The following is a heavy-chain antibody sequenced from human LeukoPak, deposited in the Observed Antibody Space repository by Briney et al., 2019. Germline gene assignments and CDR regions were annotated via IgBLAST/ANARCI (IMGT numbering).Heavy chain of an antibody. CDR2: ISGSGGST. Sequence: GSLRLSCAASGFTFSSYAMSWVRQAPGKGLEWVSAISGSGGSTYYADSVKGRFTISRDNSKNTLYLQMNSLRAEDTAVYYCAKYNWNDGDYYGMDGWGQGTTVSVSS. J-gene: IGHJ6*02. CDR3: AKYNWNDGDYYGMDG. V-gene: IGHV3-23*01. CDR1: GFTFSSYA. D-gene: IGHD1-20*01.